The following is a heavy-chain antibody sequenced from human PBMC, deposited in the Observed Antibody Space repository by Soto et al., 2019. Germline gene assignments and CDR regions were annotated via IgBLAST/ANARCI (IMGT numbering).Heavy chain of an antibody. V-gene: IGHV4-34*01. Sequence: LEILSLTCAVYGGSFSGYCWSWIRQPPGKGLEWIGEINHSGSTNYNPSLKSRVTISVDTSKNQFSLKLSSVTAADTAVYYCARVSGIYYYGMDVWGQGTTVTVSS. CDR1: GGSFSGYC. CDR2: INHSGST. D-gene: IGHD3-10*01. CDR3: ARVSGIYYYGMDV. J-gene: IGHJ6*02.